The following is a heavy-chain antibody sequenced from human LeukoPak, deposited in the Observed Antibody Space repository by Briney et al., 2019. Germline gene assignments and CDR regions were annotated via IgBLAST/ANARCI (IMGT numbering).Heavy chain of an antibody. V-gene: IGHV3-21*06. D-gene: IGHD2-15*01. CDR3: ARDRPTGASRIFVVQ. CDR1: GFTFTTYA. Sequence: GGSLRLSCTDSGFTFTTYAMTWVRQAPGKGLEWISSMSSGSRYIYYADSVRGRFTISRDNTRNSLYLAMNNLRAEDTAIYYCARDRPTGASRIFVVQWGQGTPVTVSS. J-gene: IGHJ4*02. CDR2: MSSGSRYI.